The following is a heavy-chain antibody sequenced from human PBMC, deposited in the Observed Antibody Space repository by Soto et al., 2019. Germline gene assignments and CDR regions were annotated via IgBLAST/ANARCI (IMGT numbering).Heavy chain of an antibody. D-gene: IGHD2-8*01. V-gene: IGHV3-7*04. CDR3: ARDGLYCTYANCRGDAYDV. CDR1: GFTFRTYW. J-gene: IGHJ3*01. Sequence: EVQLVGSGGGLVQTGGSLRLSCVASGFTFRTYWMTWVRQAPGKGLEWVANIKQDGSEKYYVDSVRGRFAISRDNAKDSLYLQMNSLRVEDTAVYYCARDGLYCTYANCRGDAYDVWDQGTMVTVSS. CDR2: IKQDGSEK.